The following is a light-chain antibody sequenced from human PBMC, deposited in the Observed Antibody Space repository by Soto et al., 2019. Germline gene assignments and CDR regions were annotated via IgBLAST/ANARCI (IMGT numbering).Light chain of an antibody. CDR1: QSIGDT. V-gene: IGKV3-11*01. J-gene: IGKJ4*01. CDR3: QQRNNWPLT. Sequence: EIVMTQSPATLSVSPGGRATLSCRASQSIGDTLAWYQQKPGQPPRLLIYEASNRATGIPARFSGSGSGTDFTLTISSLEPEDFAVYYCQQRNNWPLTFGGGTKVDIK. CDR2: EAS.